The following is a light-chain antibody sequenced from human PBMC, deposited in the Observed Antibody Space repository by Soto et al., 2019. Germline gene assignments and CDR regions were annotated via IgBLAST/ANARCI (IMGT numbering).Light chain of an antibody. CDR2: DAT. Sequence: VLTQSPANLSLSPGESAALSCRASQSVGSYLAWLQQVPGQAPRLLIYDATNRANGIPAKFRGRGSGTDFTLTISSLETEDFALYFCLQRASWPHTFGPGTKVEIK. CDR1: QSVGSY. V-gene: IGKV3-11*01. J-gene: IGKJ3*01. CDR3: LQRASWPHT.